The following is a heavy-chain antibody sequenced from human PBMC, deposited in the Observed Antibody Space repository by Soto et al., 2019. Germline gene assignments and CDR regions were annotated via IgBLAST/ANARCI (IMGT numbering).Heavy chain of an antibody. V-gene: IGHV4-59*01. CDR2: IYYSGST. CDR3: ARGYCSGGSCYEIPTDY. D-gene: IGHD2-15*01. J-gene: IGHJ4*02. CDR1: GGSISSYY. Sequence: LCLTCTVSGGSISSYYWSWIRQPPGKGLEWIGYIYYSGSTNYNPSLKSRVTISVDTSKNQFSLKLSSVTAADTAVYYCARGYCSGGSCYEIPTDYWGKGTLVTVAS.